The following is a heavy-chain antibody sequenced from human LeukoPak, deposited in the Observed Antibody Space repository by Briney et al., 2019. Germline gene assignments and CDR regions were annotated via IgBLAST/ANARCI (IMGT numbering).Heavy chain of an antibody. CDR3: AGGSSGWWANYFDY. V-gene: IGHV1-69*05. CDR2: IIPIFGTA. Sequence: GSSVKVSCTASGGTFSSYAISWVRQAPGQGLEWMGGIIPIFGTANYAQKFQGRVTITTDESTSTAYMELSSLRSEDTAVYYCAGGSSGWWANYFDYWGQGTLVTVSS. CDR1: GGTFSSYA. J-gene: IGHJ4*02. D-gene: IGHD6-19*01.